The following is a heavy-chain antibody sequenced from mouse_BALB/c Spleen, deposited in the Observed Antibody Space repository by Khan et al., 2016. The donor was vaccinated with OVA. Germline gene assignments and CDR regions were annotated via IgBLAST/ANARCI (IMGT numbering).Heavy chain of an antibody. CDR3: ARTARIKY. V-gene: IGHV3-2*02. CDR1: GYSITSGYG. CDR2: ISYSGST. D-gene: IGHD1-2*01. J-gene: IGHJ2*01. Sequence: EVKVEESGPGLVKPSQSLSLTCTVTGYSITSGYGWNWIRQFPGNKLEWMGYISYSGSTNYNPSIKSRISITRDTSKNQFFLQLNSVTTEDTATYYCARTARIKYWGQGTTLAVSA.